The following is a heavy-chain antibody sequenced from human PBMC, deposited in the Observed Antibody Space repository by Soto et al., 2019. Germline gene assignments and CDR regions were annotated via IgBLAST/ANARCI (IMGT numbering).Heavy chain of an antibody. Sequence: PGGSLGISCAASGFTFSSYWMTWLRQAPGKGLEWVSVIYSGGSTYYADSVKGRFTISRDNSKNTLYLQMNSLRAEDTAVYYCGSVVCSITKCLATKTVYFPHWRQAPRVTV. CDR1: GFTFSSYW. J-gene: IGHJ1*01. V-gene: IGHV3-66*01. CDR2: IYSGGST. CDR3: GSVVCSITKCLATKTVYFPH. D-gene: IGHD2-2*01.